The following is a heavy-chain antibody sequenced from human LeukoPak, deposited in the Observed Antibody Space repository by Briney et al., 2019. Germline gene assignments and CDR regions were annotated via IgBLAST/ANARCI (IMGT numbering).Heavy chain of an antibody. CDR1: GGTFSSYA. D-gene: IGHD3-10*01. J-gene: IGHJ4*02. CDR3: ATYGSGSYYNTSLDY. V-gene: IGHV1-69*01. Sequence: SVKVSCKASGGTFSSYAISWVRQAPGQGLEWMGGIIPIFGTVNYAQKFQGRVTITADESTSTAYMELSSLRSEDTAVYYCATYGSGSYYNTSLDYWGQGTLVTVSS. CDR2: IIPIFGTV.